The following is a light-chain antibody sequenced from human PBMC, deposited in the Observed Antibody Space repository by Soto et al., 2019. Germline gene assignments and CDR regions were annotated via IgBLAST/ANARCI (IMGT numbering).Light chain of an antibody. CDR1: SSSIGAGYD. Sequence: QSVLTQQPSVSGAPGQRVTISCTGSSSSIGAGYDVHWYHQLPGAAPKLLVSGNHNPPSGVPDRSSASKSGTSASLAIAGLQTEDEAQYYCQSYDSRLTAYVFGTGTKLTVL. CDR3: QSYDSRLTAYV. V-gene: IGLV1-40*01. CDR2: GNH. J-gene: IGLJ1*01.